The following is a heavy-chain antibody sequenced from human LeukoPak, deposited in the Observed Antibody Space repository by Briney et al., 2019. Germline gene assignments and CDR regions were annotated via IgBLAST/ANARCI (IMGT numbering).Heavy chain of an antibody. CDR2: IKPDGKEK. CDR3: ASPRSKWLVPYDY. D-gene: IGHD6-19*01. J-gene: IGHJ4*02. CDR1: GFRFSDYW. Sequence: GGSLRLSCAASGFRFSDYWMSWVRQAPGKGLEWVANIKPDGKEKYYVDSVKGRFTISRDNGRNSLYLQMNSLRAEDTAVYYCASPRSKWLVPYDYWGQGTLVTVSS. V-gene: IGHV3-7*03.